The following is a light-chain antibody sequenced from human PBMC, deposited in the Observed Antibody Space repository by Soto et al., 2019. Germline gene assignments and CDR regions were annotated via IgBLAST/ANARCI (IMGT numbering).Light chain of an antibody. Sequence: EIVLTQSPGTLSLSPGERATLSCRASQSVSSSYLAWYQQKPGQAPRLLIYGASSRATGIPDRFGGSGSGTDFTLTISSLDPEDFAVYYCQQYGSSPPFTFGQGTKVDIK. CDR1: QSVSSSY. V-gene: IGKV3-20*01. J-gene: IGKJ1*01. CDR3: QQYGSSPPFT. CDR2: GAS.